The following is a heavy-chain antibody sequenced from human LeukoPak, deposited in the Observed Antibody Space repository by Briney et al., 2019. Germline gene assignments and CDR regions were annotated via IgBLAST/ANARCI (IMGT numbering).Heavy chain of an antibody. D-gene: IGHD1-1*01. CDR2: ISVDSIT. V-gene: IGHV3-23*01. J-gene: IGHJ3*01. Sequence: GGSLGLSCAASGLTFSSYALSWVRRAPGKGLDWVSSISVDSITYYLDSVKGRFTISRDNSKSTLYLQMHSLRAEDTALYYCAKSTLNNCREGFDVWGQGTMVTVSS. CDR3: AKSTLNNCREGFDV. CDR1: GLTFSSYA.